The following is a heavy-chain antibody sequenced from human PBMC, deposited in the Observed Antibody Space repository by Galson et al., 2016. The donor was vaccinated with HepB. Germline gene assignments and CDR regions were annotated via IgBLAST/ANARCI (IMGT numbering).Heavy chain of an antibody. Sequence: SLRLSCAASGFTFSSYAMSWVRQAPGKGLEWVSAISGSGDKTFYADSVKGRFTISRDNSKNTLSLQMNSLRAEDTAIYYCDKRGGSGWGFFDYWGQGTLATVSS. V-gene: IGHV3-23*01. J-gene: IGHJ4*02. CDR2: ISGSGDKT. CDR1: GFTFSSYA. CDR3: DKRGGSGWGFFDY. D-gene: IGHD6-19*01.